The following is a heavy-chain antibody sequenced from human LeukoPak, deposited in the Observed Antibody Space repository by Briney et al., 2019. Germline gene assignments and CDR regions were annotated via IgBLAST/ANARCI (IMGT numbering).Heavy chain of an antibody. CDR3: ARIPYCSGGSCADY. D-gene: IGHD2-15*01. Sequence: PGRSLRLSCAASGFTFSSYAMHWVRQAPGKGLEWVAVISYDGSNKYYADSVKGRFTISRDNAKNSLYLQMNSLRAEDTAVYYCARIPYCSGGSCADYWGQGTLVTVSS. J-gene: IGHJ4*02. CDR2: ISYDGSNK. CDR1: GFTFSSYA. V-gene: IGHV3-30-3*01.